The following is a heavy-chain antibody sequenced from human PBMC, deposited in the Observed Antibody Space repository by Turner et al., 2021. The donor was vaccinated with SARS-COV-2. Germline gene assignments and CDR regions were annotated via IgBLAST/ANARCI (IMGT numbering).Heavy chain of an antibody. Sequence: QLQLQESGPGLVKPSETLSLTCTVPGGSISSSSYYWGWLRQPPGKGLEWIGNIYYSGSTYYNPSLKSRVTISVDTSKNQFSLKLSSVTAADTAVYYCASPMITFGGVIVISPWYFDLWGRGTLVTASS. CDR1: GGSISSSSYY. D-gene: IGHD3-16*02. V-gene: IGHV4-39*01. J-gene: IGHJ2*01. CDR3: ASPMITFGGVIVISPWYFDL. CDR2: IYYSGST.